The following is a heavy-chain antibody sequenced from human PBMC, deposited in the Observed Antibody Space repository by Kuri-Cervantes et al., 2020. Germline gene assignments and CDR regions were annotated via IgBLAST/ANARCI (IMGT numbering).Heavy chain of an antibody. Sequence: FSSYEMNWVRQAPGKGLEWIGEINHSGSTNYNPSLKSRVTISVDTSKNQFSLKLSSVTAADTSVYYCARDHYDYVGGSYRQEYNWFDPWGQGTLVTVSS. J-gene: IGHJ5*02. CDR2: INHSGST. CDR1: FSSYE. CDR3: ARDHYDYVGGSYRQEYNWFDP. V-gene: IGHV4-34*01. D-gene: IGHD3-16*02.